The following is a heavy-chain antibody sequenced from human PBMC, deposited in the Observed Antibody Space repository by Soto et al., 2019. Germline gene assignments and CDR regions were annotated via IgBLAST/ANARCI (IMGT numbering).Heavy chain of an antibody. D-gene: IGHD6-25*01. CDR3: VREEQRSWFNHKQFDS. J-gene: IGHJ4*02. Sequence: EAQLVESGGGLVQPGGSLRPSCAASGFTFSRYEMNWVRQAPGKGLEWVAYITGTGSTIYYADSVKGRFTISRDNANNSLYLQMNNLRAEDTAVYYCVREEQRSWFNHKQFDSWGQRTLVTVSS. CDR2: ITGTGSTI. V-gene: IGHV3-48*03. CDR1: GFTFSRYE.